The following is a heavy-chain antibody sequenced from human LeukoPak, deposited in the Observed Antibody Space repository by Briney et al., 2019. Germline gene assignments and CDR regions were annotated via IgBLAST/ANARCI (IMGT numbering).Heavy chain of an antibody. CDR3: ARDLMDTAMVRGVGY. J-gene: IGHJ4*02. CDR1: GFTFSSYS. V-gene: IGHV3-21*01. Sequence: PGGSLRLSCAASGFTFSSYSMNWVRQAPGKGLEWDSSISSSSSYIYYADSVKGRFTISRDNAKNSLYLQMNSLRAEDTAVYYCARDLMDTAMVRGVGYWGQGTLVTVSS. CDR2: ISSSSSYI. D-gene: IGHD5-18*01.